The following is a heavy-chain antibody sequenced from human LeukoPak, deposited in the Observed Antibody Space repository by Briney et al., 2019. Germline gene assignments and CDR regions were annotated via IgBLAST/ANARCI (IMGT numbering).Heavy chain of an antibody. CDR2: ISSSSSYI. D-gene: IGHD3-9*01. V-gene: IGHV3-21*04. Sequence: PGGSLRLSCAASGFTFSSYSMNWVRQAPGKGLEWVSSISSSSSYIYYADSVKGRFTISRDNAKNSLYLQMNSLRAEDTAVYYCARRLQILTTLKGYYYYYYMDVWGKGTTVTISS. J-gene: IGHJ6*03. CDR1: GFTFSSYS. CDR3: ARRLQILTTLKGYYYYYYMDV.